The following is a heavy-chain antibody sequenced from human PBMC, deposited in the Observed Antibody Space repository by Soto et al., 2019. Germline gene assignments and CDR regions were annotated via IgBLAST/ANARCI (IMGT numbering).Heavy chain of an antibody. CDR1: GYTFTSYY. Sequence: QVQLVQSGAEVKKPGASVKVSCKASGYTFTSYYMHWVRQAPGQGLEWMGIINPSGGSTSYAQKFQGRVTMTRDTSTSTVYMELSSLRSEDTAVYYCPTNIVATIYDYWGRGTLVTVSS. CDR2: INPSGGST. CDR3: PTNIVATIYDY. D-gene: IGHD5-12*01. J-gene: IGHJ4*02. V-gene: IGHV1-46*01.